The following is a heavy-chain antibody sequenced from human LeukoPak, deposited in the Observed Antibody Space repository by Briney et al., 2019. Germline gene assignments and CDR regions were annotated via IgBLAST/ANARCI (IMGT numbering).Heavy chain of an antibody. CDR1: GYTFTGYF. J-gene: IGHJ4*02. CDR3: ARGPNWNFDVVFGYFDY. V-gene: IGHV1-2*02. Sequence: ASVKVSCKASGYTFTGYFMHWVRQAPGQGLEWMGWINPNSGDTNYAQKFLGRVTMTRDTSISTAYMELSRLTSDDTAVYYCARGPNWNFDVVFGYFDYWGQGTLVTVSS. CDR2: INPNSGDT. D-gene: IGHD1-1*01.